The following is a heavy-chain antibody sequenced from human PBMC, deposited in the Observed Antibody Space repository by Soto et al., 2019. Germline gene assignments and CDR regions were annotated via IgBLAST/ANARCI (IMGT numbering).Heavy chain of an antibody. V-gene: IGHV3-33*01. CDR3: ARGYCSSTSCYYYFDY. J-gene: IGHJ4*02. D-gene: IGHD2-2*01. CDR1: GFTFSSYG. CDR2: IWYDGSNK. Sequence: PGGSLRLSCAASGFTFSSYGMHWVRQAPDKGLEWVAVIWYDGSNKYYADSVKGRFTISRDNSKNTLYLQMNSLRAEDTAVYYCARGYCSSTSCYYYFDYWGQGTLVTVSS.